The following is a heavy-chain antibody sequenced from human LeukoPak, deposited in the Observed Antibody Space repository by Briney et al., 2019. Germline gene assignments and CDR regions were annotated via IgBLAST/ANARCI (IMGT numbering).Heavy chain of an antibody. V-gene: IGHV3-53*05. CDR2: ICSGGNT. Sequence: GGSLRLSCAASGFTGSSNCMSWVRQAPGKGLEWVSLICSGGNTYYADSVKGRFTISRDDSKNTLYLQMNSLRAEDTAVYYCARDGPGYNRGLRLRHWGQGTLVTVSS. J-gene: IGHJ4*02. CDR3: ARDGPGYNRGLRLRH. D-gene: IGHD6-19*01. CDR1: GFTGSSNC.